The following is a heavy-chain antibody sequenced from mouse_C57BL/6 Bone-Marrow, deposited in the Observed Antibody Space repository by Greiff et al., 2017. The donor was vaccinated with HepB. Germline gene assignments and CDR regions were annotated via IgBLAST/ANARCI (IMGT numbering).Heavy chain of an antibody. CDR1: GYTFTSYW. J-gene: IGHJ3*01. CDR2: IDPSDSYT. Sequence: QVQLQQPGAELVRPGTSVKLSCTASGYTFTSYWMHWVKQRPGQGLEWIGVIDPSDSYTNYNQKFKGQATLTVDTSSSTAYMQLSSLTSEDSAVYDCARSGFAYWGQGTLVTGSA. V-gene: IGHV1-59*01. CDR3: ARSGFAY.